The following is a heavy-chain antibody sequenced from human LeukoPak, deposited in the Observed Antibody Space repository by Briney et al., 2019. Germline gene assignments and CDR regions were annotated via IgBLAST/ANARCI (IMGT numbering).Heavy chain of an antibody. J-gene: IGHJ3*02. CDR3: ARLILWETSNAFDI. CDR2: IKPDESRI. CDR1: GPTFNRDW. Sequence: GGSLRLSCTNSGPTFNRDWMGWLRQAPGKGLEWLAHIKPDESRIFYADSVRGRFALSRDNAKNSVHLQMNSLRAEDTAVYFCARLILWETSNAFDIWGQGTMVTVSS. D-gene: IGHD1-26*01. V-gene: IGHV3-7*03.